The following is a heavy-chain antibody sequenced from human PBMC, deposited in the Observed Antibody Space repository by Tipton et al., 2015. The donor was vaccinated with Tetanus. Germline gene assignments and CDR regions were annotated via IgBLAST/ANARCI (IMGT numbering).Heavy chain of an antibody. CDR3: ARAASRISRASDY. CDR1: GYSFSTYG. CDR2: ITPIFGTT. J-gene: IGHJ4*02. V-gene: IGHV1-69*13. D-gene: IGHD2-21*01. Sequence: QSGAEVKQPGASVKVSCKASGYSFSTYGISWVRQAPGQGLEWVGGITPIFGTTNSAPKFQGRVTITADESTNTAYMELSSLRSEGTAVYFCARAASRISRASDYWGQGTQITVSS.